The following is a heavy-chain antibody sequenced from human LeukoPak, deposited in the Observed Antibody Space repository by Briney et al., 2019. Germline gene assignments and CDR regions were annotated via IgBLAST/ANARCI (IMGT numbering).Heavy chain of an antibody. CDR1: GYNFTSYW. Sequence: GESLKISCKGSGYNFTSYWIGWVRQRPGKGLGWMGIIYPGDSDTRYSPSFQGQVTISDDKSITTAYLQWISLKTSDTAMYYCARGEGYSYGFDYWGEGTLVTVSS. CDR3: ARGEGYSYGFDY. V-gene: IGHV5-51*01. D-gene: IGHD5-18*01. J-gene: IGHJ4*02. CDR2: IYPGDSDT.